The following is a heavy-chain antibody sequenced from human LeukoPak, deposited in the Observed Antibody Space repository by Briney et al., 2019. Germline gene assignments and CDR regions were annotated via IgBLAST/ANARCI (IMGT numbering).Heavy chain of an antibody. CDR3: AREGGGVPAAIRRAKDAFDI. Sequence: GASVKVSCKVSGYTLTELSMHWVRQAPGKGLEWMGGFDPDDGETIYAQKFQGRVTMTRDTSTSTVYMELSSLRSEDTAVYYCAREGGGVPAAIRRAKDAFDIWGQGTMVTVSS. CDR2: FDPDDGET. J-gene: IGHJ3*02. V-gene: IGHV1-24*01. CDR1: GYTLTELS. D-gene: IGHD2-2*01.